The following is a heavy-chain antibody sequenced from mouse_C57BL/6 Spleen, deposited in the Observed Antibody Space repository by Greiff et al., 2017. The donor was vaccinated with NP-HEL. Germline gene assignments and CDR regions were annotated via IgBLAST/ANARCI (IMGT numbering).Heavy chain of an antibody. D-gene: IGHD1-1*01. V-gene: IGHV1-69*01. CDR1: GYTFTSYW. J-gene: IGHJ4*01. Sequence: QVQLQQPGAELVMPGASVKLSCKASGYTFTSYWMHWVKQRPGQGLEWIGEIDPSDSYTNYNQKFKGKSTLTVDKSSSTAYMQLSSLTSEDSAVYYCARLNYYYYAMDYWGQGTSVTVSS. CDR3: ARLNYYYYAMDY. CDR2: IDPSDSYT.